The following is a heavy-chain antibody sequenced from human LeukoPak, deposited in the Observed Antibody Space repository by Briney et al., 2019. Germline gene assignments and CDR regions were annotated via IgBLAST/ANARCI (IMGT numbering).Heavy chain of an antibody. V-gene: IGHV1-69*13. Sequence: ASVQVSCKASGGTFTSYAISWVRQAPGQGLEWMGGIIPIFGTANYAQKFQGRVTITADESTSTAYMELSSLRSEDTAVYYCARGGRGMSGYDSVVDYWGQGTLVTVSS. CDR1: GGTFTSYA. CDR3: ARGGRGMSGYDSVVDY. J-gene: IGHJ4*02. CDR2: IIPIFGTA. D-gene: IGHD5-12*01.